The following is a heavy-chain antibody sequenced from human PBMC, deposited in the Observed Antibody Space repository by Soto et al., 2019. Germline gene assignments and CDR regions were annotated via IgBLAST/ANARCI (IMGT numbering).Heavy chain of an antibody. D-gene: IGHD6-13*01. J-gene: IGHJ4*02. CDR3: ARGPGIAAL. CDR1: GGSFSGYY. V-gene: IGHV4-34*01. CDR2: INHSGST. Sequence: SETLSLTCAVYGGSFSGYYWSWIRQPPGKGLEWIGEINHSGSTNYNPSLKSRVTISVDTSKNQFSLKLSSVAAADTAVYYCARGPGIAALWGQGTLVTVSS.